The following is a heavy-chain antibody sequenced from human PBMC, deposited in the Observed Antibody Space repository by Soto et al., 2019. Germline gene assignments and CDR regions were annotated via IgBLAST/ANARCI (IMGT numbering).Heavy chain of an antibody. Sequence: SETLSPPCTVSGDSSTRSYWSWIRQPPGKGLEWIGYISFSGTTNYNPSLKSRVTISLDTSKTQFSLKLSSVTAADTAVYYCARDGRGYSGYSYDSWGQGTLVTVS. CDR1: GDSSTRSY. J-gene: IGHJ4*02. CDR3: ARDGRGYSGYSYDS. D-gene: IGHD5-12*01. CDR2: ISFSGTT. V-gene: IGHV4-59*01.